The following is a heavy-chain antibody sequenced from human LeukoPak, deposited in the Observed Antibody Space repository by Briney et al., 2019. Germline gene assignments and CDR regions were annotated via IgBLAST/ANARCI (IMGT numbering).Heavy chain of an antibody. Sequence: GGSLRLSCTASGFTFTNHSMSWVRQAPGKGLEWVSSLSCSGGSTYYAASVNGRFIIYRDNSENTVYLQMNSLRAEDTAKYFCAKLASLCTSTSCVRGGFDYWGQGTLVTVSS. J-gene: IGHJ4*02. V-gene: IGHV3-23*01. CDR1: GFTFTNHS. CDR2: LSCSGGST. CDR3: AKLASLCTSTSCVRGGFDY. D-gene: IGHD2-2*01.